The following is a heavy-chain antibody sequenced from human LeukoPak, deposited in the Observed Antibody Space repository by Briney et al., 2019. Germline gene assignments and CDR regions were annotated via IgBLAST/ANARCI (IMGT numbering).Heavy chain of an antibody. V-gene: IGHV4-39*01. J-gene: IGHJ4*02. CDR3: ARHWVVTRNY. CDR1: GGSISNSSYY. CDR2: IYYSGSA. Sequence: SETLSLTCIVSGGSISNSSYYWGWIRQPPGKGLEWIGSIYYSGSAYHNPSLKSRVTISVDTSKNQFSLKLTSVTAADTAVYYCARHWVVTRNYWGQGTLVTVSS. D-gene: IGHD4-23*01.